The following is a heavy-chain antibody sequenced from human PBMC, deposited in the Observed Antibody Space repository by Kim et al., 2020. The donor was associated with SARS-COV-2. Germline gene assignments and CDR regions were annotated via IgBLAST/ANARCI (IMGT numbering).Heavy chain of an antibody. D-gene: IGHD6-19*01. CDR3: ARRYSSGWYESLYYYGMDV. Sequence: SRVTISVDTSKNQFSLKLSSVTAADTAVYYCARRYSSGWYESLYYYGMDVWGQGTTVTVSS. V-gene: IGHV4-39*01. J-gene: IGHJ6*02.